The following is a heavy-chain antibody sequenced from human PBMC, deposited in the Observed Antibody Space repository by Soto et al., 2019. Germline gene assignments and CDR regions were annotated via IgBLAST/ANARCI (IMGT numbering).Heavy chain of an antibody. CDR3: ARDYYDSSDYTTNWFDP. Sequence: SETLSLTCTVSGVSISNSRYYWAWIRQPPGKGLEWIGSIYHTGNTYYNPSLRSRVTISVDTSKNQFSLKLTSVTAADTAVYYCARDYYDSSDYTTNWFDPWGQGTLVTVSS. CDR2: IYHTGNT. V-gene: IGHV4-39*01. CDR1: GVSISNSRYY. D-gene: IGHD3-22*01. J-gene: IGHJ5*02.